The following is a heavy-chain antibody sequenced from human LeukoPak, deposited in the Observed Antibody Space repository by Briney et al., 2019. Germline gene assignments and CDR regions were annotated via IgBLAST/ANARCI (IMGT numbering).Heavy chain of an antibody. CDR3: ATDLQVDGYDRKFDY. CDR1: GFTFSSYG. V-gene: IGHV3-33*01. CDR2: IWYDGSNK. Sequence: GGSLRLSCAASGFTFSSYGMHWVRQAPGKGLEWVAVIWYDGSNKYYADSVKGRFTISRDNSKNTLYLQMNSLRAEDTAVYYCATDLQVDGYDRKFDYWGQGTLVTVSS. J-gene: IGHJ4*02. D-gene: IGHD5-12*01.